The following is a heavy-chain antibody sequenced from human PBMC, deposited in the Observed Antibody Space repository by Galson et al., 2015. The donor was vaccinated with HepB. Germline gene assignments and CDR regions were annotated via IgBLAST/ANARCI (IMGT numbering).Heavy chain of an antibody. D-gene: IGHD6-13*01. Sequence: CTVSGGSISSSSYYWGWIRQPPGKGLEWIGSIYYGGSTYYNPSLKSRVTISVDTSKNQFSLKLSSVTAADTAVYYCARDLPGIPASATGDYWGQGTLVTVSS. CDR2: IYYGGST. J-gene: IGHJ4*02. CDR3: ARDLPGIPASATGDY. CDR1: GGSISSSSYY. V-gene: IGHV4-39*07.